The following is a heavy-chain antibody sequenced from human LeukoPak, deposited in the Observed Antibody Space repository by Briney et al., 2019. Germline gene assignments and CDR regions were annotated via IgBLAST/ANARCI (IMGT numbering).Heavy chain of an antibody. CDR2: IYYSGST. J-gene: IGHJ4*02. V-gene: IGHV4-39*07. D-gene: IGHD5-18*01. Sequence: PSETLSLTCTVSGGSISSSRYYWGWIRQPGGKGREWIVRIYYSGSTYYNPSLKSRVTISVDTSKNQFSLKLSSVTAADTAVYYCARVRGFWIQLWFAYFDYWGQGTLDTVSS. CDR3: ARVRGFWIQLWFAYFDY. CDR1: GGSISSSRYY.